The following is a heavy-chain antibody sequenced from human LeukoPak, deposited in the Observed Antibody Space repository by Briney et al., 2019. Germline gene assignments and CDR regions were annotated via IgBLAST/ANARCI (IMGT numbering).Heavy chain of an antibody. CDR3: ARDLRHNLQFLDQYYFEY. CDR1: GFTFSDYY. J-gene: IGHJ4*02. CDR2: ISNSGDTT. Sequence: PGGSLRLSCAASGFTFSDYYMSWIRQAPGKGLEWISYISNSGDTTSYADSVKGRFTISRDNTENSLYLQMNSLKAEDTAMYYYARDLRHNLQFLDQYYFEYWGQGALVTVSS. D-gene: IGHD3-3*01. V-gene: IGHV3-11*01.